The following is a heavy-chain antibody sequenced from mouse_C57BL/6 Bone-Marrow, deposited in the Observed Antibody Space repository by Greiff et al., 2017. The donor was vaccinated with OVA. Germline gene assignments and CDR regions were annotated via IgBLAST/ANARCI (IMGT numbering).Heavy chain of an antibody. V-gene: IGHV7-3*01. CDR1: GFTFTDYY. Sequence: EVKLVESGGGLVQPGGSLSLSCAASGFTFTDYYMSWVRQPPGKALEWLGFIRNKANGYTTEYSASVKGRFTISRDNSQSILYLQMNALRAEDSATYYCARSWLRYYFDYWGQGTTLTVSS. D-gene: IGHD1-1*01. CDR2: IRNKANGYTT. CDR3: ARSWLRYYFDY. J-gene: IGHJ2*01.